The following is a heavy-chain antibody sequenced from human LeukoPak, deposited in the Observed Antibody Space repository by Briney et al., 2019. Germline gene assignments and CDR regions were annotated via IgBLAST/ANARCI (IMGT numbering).Heavy chain of an antibody. D-gene: IGHD3-10*01. CDR3: ARDGDTALRGVNFDY. Sequence: GGSLRLSCAASGFTFNTFAIHWVRQAPGKGLEWVAVMSYDGRDKYYADSVKGRFTISRDSSKKTLYLQMDSLRGDDTAVYYCARDGDTALRGVNFDYWGQGTLVTVST. V-gene: IGHV3-30*04. CDR1: GFTFNTFA. J-gene: IGHJ4*02. CDR2: MSYDGRDK.